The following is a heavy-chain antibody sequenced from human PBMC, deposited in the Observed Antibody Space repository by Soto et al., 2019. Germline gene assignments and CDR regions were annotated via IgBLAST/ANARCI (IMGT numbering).Heavy chain of an antibody. Sequence: QVQLVHSGAEVKKPGASVKLSCKASGYTFTNYYIHWVRQAPGQGLEWMAIINPNGGSTNYAQKFQGRVTLTRDTSTSTVYMDLSSLKSEDTAVYYCARGLAAGDYWGQGTLVTVSS. J-gene: IGHJ4*02. CDR1: GYTFTNYY. CDR2: INPNGGST. CDR3: ARGLAAGDY. V-gene: IGHV1-46*01. D-gene: IGHD6-13*01.